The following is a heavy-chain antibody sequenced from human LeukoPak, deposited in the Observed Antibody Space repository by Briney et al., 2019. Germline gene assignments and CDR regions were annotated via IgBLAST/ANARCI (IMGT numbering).Heavy chain of an antibody. Sequence: SETLSLTCTVSGSSISSGGYYWSWIRQPPGKGLEWIGYIYHSGSTYYNPSLKSRVTISVDRSKNQFSLKLSSVTAADTAVYYCARDVMSYFDYWGQGTLVTVSS. CDR3: ARDVMSYFDY. CDR2: IYHSGST. J-gene: IGHJ4*02. V-gene: IGHV4-30-2*01. CDR1: GSSISSGGYY. D-gene: IGHD3-16*01.